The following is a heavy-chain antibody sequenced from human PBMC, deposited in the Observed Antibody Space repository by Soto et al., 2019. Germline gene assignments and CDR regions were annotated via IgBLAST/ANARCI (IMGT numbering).Heavy chain of an antibody. CDR3: ARGGDLGGYDWRVFDY. CDR1: GYSFTTHW. CDR2: IYPGDSDT. J-gene: IGHJ4*02. V-gene: IGHV5-51*01. D-gene: IGHD5-12*01. Sequence: EVQLVQSGAEVKKPGESLKIPCKGSGYSFTTHWSGWVRQMPGKGLEWMGIIYPGDSDTKYSPSFQGQVTISAAKSSSPAYLQWSSLKASATAMSYCARGGDLGGYDWRVFDYWGQGTLVSVSS.